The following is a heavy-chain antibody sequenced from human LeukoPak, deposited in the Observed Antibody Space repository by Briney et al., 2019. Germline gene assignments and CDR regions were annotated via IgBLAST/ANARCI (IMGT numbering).Heavy chain of an antibody. V-gene: IGHV3-33*01. D-gene: IGHD6-19*01. CDR1: GFSFSDYG. CDR2: LWYDGSNN. Sequence: GGSLRLSCAASGFSFSDYGMHWVRQAPGKGLEWVALLWYDGSNNYYADSVKGRFTISRDNSENTLYLQMDSLRFEDTAVYYCARGHGSSGWPFDFWGQGTLVTVSS. J-gene: IGHJ4*02. CDR3: ARGHGSSGWPFDF.